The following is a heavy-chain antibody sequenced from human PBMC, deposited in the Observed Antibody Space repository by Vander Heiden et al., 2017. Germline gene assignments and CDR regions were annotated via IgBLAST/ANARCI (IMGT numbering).Heavy chain of an antibody. D-gene: IGHD6-6*01. CDR2: ISRGGSPI. J-gene: IGHJ4*02. V-gene: IGHV3-48*03. CDR3: ARDSWGDYSSSSGYFDS. Sequence: EVQLVESGGGLVQPGGSLRLSCAVSGFTFSRHAMHWVRQAPGKGLEWVSYISRGGSPIYYGDSVKGRFTTSRDNAKNSLYLQMNSLRAEDTAIYYCARDSWGDYSSSSGYFDSWGQGILVTVSS. CDR1: GFTFSRHA.